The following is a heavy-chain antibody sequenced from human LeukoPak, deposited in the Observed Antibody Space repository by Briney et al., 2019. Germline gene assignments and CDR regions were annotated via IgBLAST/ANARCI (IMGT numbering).Heavy chain of an antibody. V-gene: IGHV3-15*01. CDR1: GFTFSNAW. J-gene: IGHJ4*02. CDR3: TTVRGSGSWEEEHDY. Sequence: GGSLRLSCAASGFTFSNAWMSWVRQAPGKGLEWVGRIKSKTDGGTTDYAAPVKGRFTISRDDSKNTLYLQMNSLKTEDTAVYYCTTVRGSGSWEEEHDYWGQGTLVTVSS. D-gene: IGHD3-10*01. CDR2: IKSKTDGGTT.